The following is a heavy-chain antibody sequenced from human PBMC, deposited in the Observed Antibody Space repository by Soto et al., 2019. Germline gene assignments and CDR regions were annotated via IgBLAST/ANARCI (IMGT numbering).Heavy chain of an antibody. V-gene: IGHV4-59*01. CDR2: IYYSGST. Sequence: SETLPVTCTASGGSISSDYWSWIRQPPGKGLEWIGYIYYSGSTNYNPSLKSRVTISVDTSKNQFSLKLSSVTAADTAVYYCARVLPPYYDILTGYYGLDPWGQGTLVTVS. CDR3: ARVLPPYYDILTGYYGLDP. CDR1: GGSISSDY. J-gene: IGHJ5*02. D-gene: IGHD3-9*01.